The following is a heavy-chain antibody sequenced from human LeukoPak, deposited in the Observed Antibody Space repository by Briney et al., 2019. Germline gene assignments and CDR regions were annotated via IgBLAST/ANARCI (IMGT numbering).Heavy chain of an antibody. V-gene: IGHV3-15*01. Sequence: GGSLRLSCAASGFTLSDYYMSWIRQAPGKGLEWVGRIKSKTDGGTTDYAAPVKGRFTISRDDSKNTLYLQMNSLKTEDTAVYYCTTDAGEYFAPYMDFDYWGQGTLVTVSS. CDR3: TTDAGEYFAPYMDFDY. J-gene: IGHJ4*02. CDR1: GFTLSDYY. CDR2: IKSKTDGGTT. D-gene: IGHD7-27*01.